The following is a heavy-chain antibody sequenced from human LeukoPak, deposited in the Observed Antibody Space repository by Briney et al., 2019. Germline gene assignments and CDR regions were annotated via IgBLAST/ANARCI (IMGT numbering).Heavy chain of an antibody. CDR3: ARGTTIFGVSLSAFDI. CDR1: GYTFTSYG. D-gene: IGHD3-3*01. Sequence: ASVKVSCKASGYTFTSYGISWVRQAPGQGLEWIGWISAYNGNTNYAQNLQGRVTMTTDTSTSTAYMELRSLRSDDTAVYYCARGTTIFGVSLSAFDIWGQGTMVTVSS. V-gene: IGHV1-18*01. J-gene: IGHJ3*02. CDR2: ISAYNGNT.